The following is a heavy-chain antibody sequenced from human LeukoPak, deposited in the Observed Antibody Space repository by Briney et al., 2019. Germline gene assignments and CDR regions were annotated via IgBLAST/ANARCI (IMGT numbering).Heavy chain of an antibody. D-gene: IGHD6-25*01. Sequence: SGTLSLTCAVYGGPFSGHYWSWVRQSPGKGLEWIGEINDSGNVNYNPSLTSRVTISVDTLKNQFSLKLSSVTVADTAVYHCARVPTSGWPSPDYWGQGTLVTVSS. CDR1: GGPFSGHY. CDR2: INDSGNV. CDR3: ARVPTSGWPSPDY. J-gene: IGHJ4*02. V-gene: IGHV4-34*01.